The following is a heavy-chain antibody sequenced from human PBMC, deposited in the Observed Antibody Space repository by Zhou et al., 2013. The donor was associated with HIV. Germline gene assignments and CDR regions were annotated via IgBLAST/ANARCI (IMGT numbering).Heavy chain of an antibody. Sequence: QVQLVQSGAEVKKPGSSVKVSCKASGGTFSSYAISWVRQAPGQGLEWMGGIIPIFGTANYAQKFQGRVTITTDESTSTAYMELSSLRSEDTAVYYCARVADYYDTPPXSYYYYMDVWGKGTTVTVSS. CDR2: IIPIFGTA. V-gene: IGHV1-69*05. CDR3: ARVADYYDTPPXSYYYYMDV. J-gene: IGHJ6*03. D-gene: IGHD3-22*01. CDR1: GGTFSSYA.